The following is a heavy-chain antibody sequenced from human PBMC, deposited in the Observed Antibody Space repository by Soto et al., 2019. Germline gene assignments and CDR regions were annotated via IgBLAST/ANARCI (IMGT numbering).Heavy chain of an antibody. CDR1: GGTFSSYA. V-gene: IGHV1-69*01. Sequence: QVQLVQSGAEVKKPGSSVKVSCKASGGTFSSYAISWVRQAPGQGLEWMGGIIPIFGTANYAQKFQGRVTITADESTSTAYMELSSRRSEDTAVYYCAREVTHDIVVVAATIWFDPWGQGTLVTVYS. CDR3: AREVTHDIVVVAATIWFDP. J-gene: IGHJ5*02. CDR2: IIPIFGTA. D-gene: IGHD2-15*01.